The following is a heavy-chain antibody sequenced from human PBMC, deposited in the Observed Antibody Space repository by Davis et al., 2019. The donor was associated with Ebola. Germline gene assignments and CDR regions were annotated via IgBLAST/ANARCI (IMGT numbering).Heavy chain of an antibody. CDR3: ARGAHSMIVVDHFDY. Sequence: PSETLSLTCAVYGGSFSGYYWSWIRQPPGKGLEWIGYIYYSGSTNYNPSLKSRVTISVDTSKNQFSLKLSSVTAADTAVYYCARGAHSMIVVDHFDYWGQGTLVTVSS. CDR2: IYYSGST. J-gene: IGHJ4*02. D-gene: IGHD3-22*01. CDR1: GGSFSGYY. V-gene: IGHV4-59*01.